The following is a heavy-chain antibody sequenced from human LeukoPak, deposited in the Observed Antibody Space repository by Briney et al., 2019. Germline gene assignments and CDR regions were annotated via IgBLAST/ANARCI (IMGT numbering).Heavy chain of an antibody. J-gene: IGHJ3*02. V-gene: IGHV4-59*01. CDR2: IYYSGST. CDR3: ARLDTYYYDTTPTYAFDI. D-gene: IGHD3-22*01. Sequence: SETLSLTCTVSGGSISSYYWSWIRQPPGKGLEWIGYIYYSGSTNYNPSLKSRVTISVDTSKNQFSLKLSSVTAADTAVYYCARLDTYYYDTTPTYAFDIWGEGTLVTVSS. CDR1: GGSISSYY.